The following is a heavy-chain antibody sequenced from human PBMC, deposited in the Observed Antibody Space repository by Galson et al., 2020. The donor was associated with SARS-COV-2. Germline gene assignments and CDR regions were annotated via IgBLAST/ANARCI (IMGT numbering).Heavy chain of an antibody. D-gene: IGHD3-22*01. CDR3: ARSPNYDSRGFITGGFDY. CDR1: GGTFSTYG. Sequence: SVKVSCKASGGTFSTYGVAWVRQAPGQGLEWMGGLNPDFGTVNYAQKFKGRVTITADTSRTTAYMELSSLRSEDTAVFYCARSPNYDSRGFITGGFDYWGQGTLVTVSS. J-gene: IGHJ4*02. CDR2: LNPDFGTV. V-gene: IGHV1-69*06.